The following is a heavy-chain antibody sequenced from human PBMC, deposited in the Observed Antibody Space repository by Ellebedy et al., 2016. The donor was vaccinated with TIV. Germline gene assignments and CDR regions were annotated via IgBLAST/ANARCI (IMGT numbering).Heavy chain of an antibody. Sequence: MPSETLSLTCFVSGASISSYYWSWIRQPPGKGLEWIGYMSSSGNTNYNPSLKSRVTTSIDTSKNQFSLKLSFVTAADTAVYYWARGVVSPFIAALPDYGLDVWGQGTTVTVSS. CDR2: MSSSGNT. V-gene: IGHV4-59*12. J-gene: IGHJ6*02. CDR3: ARGVVSPFIAALPDYGLDV. CDR1: GASISSYY. D-gene: IGHD6-6*01.